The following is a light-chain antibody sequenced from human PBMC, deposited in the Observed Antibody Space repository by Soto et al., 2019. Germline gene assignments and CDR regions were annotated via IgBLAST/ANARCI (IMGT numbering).Light chain of an antibody. J-gene: IGLJ1*01. CDR2: INN. Sequence: QSVLPQPPSASAPPGQRVTISCSGGSSNIGDNPVNWYQHLPGATPTLLIYINNQRPSGVPDRFSGSKSGASASLAISGLRSEDAADYYCSTWDATLDADVFGTGTKVTVL. CDR1: SSNIGDNP. CDR3: STWDATLDADV. V-gene: IGLV1-44*01.